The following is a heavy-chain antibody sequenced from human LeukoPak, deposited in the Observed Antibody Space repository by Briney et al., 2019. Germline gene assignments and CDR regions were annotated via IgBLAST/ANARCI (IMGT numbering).Heavy chain of an antibody. J-gene: IGHJ4*02. V-gene: IGHV1-46*01. Sequence: ASVKVSCTASGYTFSSYWIQWVRQAPGQGLEWMGLINPSDGSTAYAHTFQGRVTITRDTSASTVYMELTSLTSEDTAVYYCARWAATPAGYFSGPLDYWDQGTLVTVSS. CDR3: ARWAATPAGYFSGPLDY. CDR2: INPSDGST. CDR1: GYTFSSYW. D-gene: IGHD6-19*01.